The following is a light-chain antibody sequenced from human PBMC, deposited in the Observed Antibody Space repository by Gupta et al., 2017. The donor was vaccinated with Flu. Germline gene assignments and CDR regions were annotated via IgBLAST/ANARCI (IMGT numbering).Light chain of an antibody. CDR2: EVS. Sequence: QSALTQPASVSGSPGQSITISCTGTSSDVGGYNYVSWYQQHPGKAPKLMLYEVSNRPSGVSNRFSGSKSGNTASLTISGLQAEDEADYYCSSYLSSSTYVFGTGTKVTVL. V-gene: IGLV2-14*01. CDR3: SSYLSSSTYV. J-gene: IGLJ1*01. CDR1: SSDVGGYNY.